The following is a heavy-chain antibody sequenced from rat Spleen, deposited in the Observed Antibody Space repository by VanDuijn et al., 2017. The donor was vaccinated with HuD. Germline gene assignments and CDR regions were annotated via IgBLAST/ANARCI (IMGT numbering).Heavy chain of an antibody. CDR2: ITYDSGIT. CDR1: GFTFSDHY. Sequence: EVQLVESDGGLVQPGRSLKLSCAASGFTFSDHYMAWVRQAPTKGLEWVASITYDSGITYYRDSVKGRFTISRDNAKSTLNLQMDSLRSEDTATYYCARRGFDYWGQGVMVTVSS. V-gene: IGHV5-29*01. CDR3: ARRGFDY. J-gene: IGHJ2*01.